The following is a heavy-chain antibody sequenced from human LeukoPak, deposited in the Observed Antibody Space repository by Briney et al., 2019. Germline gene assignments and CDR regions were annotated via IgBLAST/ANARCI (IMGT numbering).Heavy chain of an antibody. CDR2: IYYNGNS. D-gene: IGHD3-22*01. CDR1: GGSFTTYY. Sequence: PSETLSLTCTVSGGSFTTYYWTWIRQPPGEGLDWIGNIYYNGNSNYNPSLKSRVTLSVDTSKNQFSLKLSSVTAADTAVYYCASCITMTLCNPWGQGTLVTVSS. V-gene: IGHV4-59*01. CDR3: ASCITMTLCNP. J-gene: IGHJ5*02.